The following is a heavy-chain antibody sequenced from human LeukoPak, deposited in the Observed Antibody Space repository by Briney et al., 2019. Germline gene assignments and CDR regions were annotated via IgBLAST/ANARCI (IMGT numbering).Heavy chain of an antibody. CDR2: ISGSGGST. J-gene: IGHJ4*02. Sequence: PGGSLRLSCAASGFTFSSYGMSWVRQAPGKGLEWVSAISGSGGSTYYADSVKGRFTISRDNSKNTLYLQMNSLRAEDTAVYYCAKDLLSGSSQGDYWGQGTLVTVSS. CDR3: AKDLLSGSSQGDY. D-gene: IGHD1-26*01. V-gene: IGHV3-23*01. CDR1: GFTFSSYG.